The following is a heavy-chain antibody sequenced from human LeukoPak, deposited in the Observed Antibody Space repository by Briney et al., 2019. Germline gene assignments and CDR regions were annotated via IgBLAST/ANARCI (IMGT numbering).Heavy chain of an antibody. D-gene: IGHD3-10*01. Sequence: PGGSLRLSCTASGFTFGDYAMGWVRQAPGKGLEWVGFIRSKAYGGTTEYAASVKGRFTISRDDSKSIAYLQMNSLKTEDTAVYYCTRCITMVRGVRWFDPWGQGTLVTVSS. V-gene: IGHV3-49*04. CDR3: TRCITMVRGVRWFDP. J-gene: IGHJ5*02. CDR1: GFTFGDYA. CDR2: IRSKAYGGTT.